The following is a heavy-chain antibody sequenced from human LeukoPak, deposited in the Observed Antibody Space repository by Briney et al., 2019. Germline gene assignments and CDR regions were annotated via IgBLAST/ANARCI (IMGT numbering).Heavy chain of an antibody. V-gene: IGHV3-15*01. CDR1: GFTFSNAW. J-gene: IGHJ4*02. D-gene: IGHD1-26*01. CDR3: TTDRRWELSVDY. CDR2: IKSKTDGGTT. Sequence: GGSLRLSCAASGFTFSNAWMSWVRQAPGKGLEWVGRIKSKTDGGTTGYAAPVKGRFTISREDSKNTLYLQMNSLKTEDTAVYYCTTDRRWELSVDYWGQGTLVTVSS.